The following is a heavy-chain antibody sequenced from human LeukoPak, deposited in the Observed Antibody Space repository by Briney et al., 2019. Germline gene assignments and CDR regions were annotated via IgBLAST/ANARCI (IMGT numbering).Heavy chain of an antibody. CDR2: IIPIFGTA. Sequence: SVKVSCKTSGYTFTNLGISWVRQAPGQGLEWMGGIIPIFGTANYAQKFQGRVTITADESTSTAYMELSSLRSEDTAVYYCAGSNDFWSGWNYWGQGTLVTVSS. CDR1: GYTFTNLG. V-gene: IGHV1-69*13. D-gene: IGHD3-3*01. J-gene: IGHJ4*02. CDR3: AGSNDFWSGWNY.